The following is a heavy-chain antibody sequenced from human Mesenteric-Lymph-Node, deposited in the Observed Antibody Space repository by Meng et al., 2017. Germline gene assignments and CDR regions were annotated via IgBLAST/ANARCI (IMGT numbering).Heavy chain of an antibody. CDR2: IYYSGST. CDR1: GGTCSMGYYY. Sequence: QAQPHVAGPVTAHPPQPLSLSCTVSGGTCSMGYYYCGWIRQPPGKGLEWIGYIYYSGSTYSNASLKSRVTISIDRSKNQFSLKLSSVTAADTAVYYCARDRKHYGERGWFDPWGQGTLVTVSS. J-gene: IGHJ5*02. CDR3: ARDRKHYGERGWFDP. D-gene: IGHD4-17*01. V-gene: IGHV4-30-4*01.